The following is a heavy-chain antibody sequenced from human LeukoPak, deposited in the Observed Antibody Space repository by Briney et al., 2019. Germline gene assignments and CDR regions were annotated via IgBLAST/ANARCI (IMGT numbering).Heavy chain of an antibody. D-gene: IGHD3-22*01. CDR3: ARVERSYYDSSGYKYYFDY. J-gene: IGHJ4*02. CDR2: IYYSGRT. CDR1: GGSISSYY. V-gene: IGHV4-59*12. Sequence: SETLSLTCTVSGGSISSYYWSWIRQPPGKGLEWIGYIYYSGRTKYNPSLKSRVTISVDTSKNQFSLKLSSVTAADTAVYYCARVERSYYDSSGYKYYFDYWGQGTLVTVSS.